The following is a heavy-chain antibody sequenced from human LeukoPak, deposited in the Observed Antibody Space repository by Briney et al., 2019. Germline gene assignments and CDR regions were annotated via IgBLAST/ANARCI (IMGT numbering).Heavy chain of an antibody. Sequence: GGSLRLSCAASGFTFSSYSMNWVRQAPGKGLEWVSYISSSSSTIYYADSVKGRFTISRDNAKNSLYLQMNSLRDEDTAVYCCAREPYYYDSSGYPHAFDIWGQGTMVTVSS. CDR1: GFTFSSYS. CDR2: ISSSSSTI. D-gene: IGHD3-22*01. CDR3: AREPYYYDSSGYPHAFDI. V-gene: IGHV3-48*02. J-gene: IGHJ3*02.